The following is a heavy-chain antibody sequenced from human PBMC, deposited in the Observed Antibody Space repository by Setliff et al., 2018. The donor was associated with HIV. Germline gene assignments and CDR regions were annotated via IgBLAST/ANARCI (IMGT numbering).Heavy chain of an antibody. V-gene: IGHV1-69*13. CDR3: ARDNYYDTSGAIGY. CDR2: IIPIFGTT. J-gene: IGHJ4*02. CDR1: GGTFSRYT. Sequence: GASVKVSCKASGGTFSRYTISWVRQAPGQGLEWVGGIIPIFGTTNYAQRFQGRVSITADASTSTAYMELSSLRSEDTAMYFCARDNYYDTSGAIGYWGQGTMVTV. D-gene: IGHD3-22*01.